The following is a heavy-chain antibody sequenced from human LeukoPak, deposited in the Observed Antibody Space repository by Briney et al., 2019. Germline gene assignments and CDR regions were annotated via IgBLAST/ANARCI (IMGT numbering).Heavy chain of an antibody. CDR1: GHTFTSHD. V-gene: IGHV1-8*01. J-gene: IGHJ3*02. CDR3: ARGLGYDILTGPDAFDI. D-gene: IGHD3-9*01. Sequence: ASVKVSCKASGHTFTSHDINWVRQATGQGLEWMAWMNPNSGNRGYAPKFQDRVTMTRNTSISTAYMELSSLRSEDSAVYYCARGLGYDILTGPDAFDIWGQGTMVTASS. CDR2: MNPNSGNR.